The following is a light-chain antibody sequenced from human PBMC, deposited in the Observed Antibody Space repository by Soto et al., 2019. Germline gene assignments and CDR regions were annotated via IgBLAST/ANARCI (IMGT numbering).Light chain of an antibody. CDR2: GAS. Sequence: EIVMTQSPATLSVSPGEXXXXXXXASQXVSSKLAWYQQKPGQGPRLLIYGASTRATGIPARFSGSGSGTEFTLTISSLQSEXFAVXXXQXXXTWLWTFGQGTKVEIK. V-gene: IGKV3-15*01. J-gene: IGKJ1*01. CDR1: QXVSSK. CDR3: QXXXTWLWT.